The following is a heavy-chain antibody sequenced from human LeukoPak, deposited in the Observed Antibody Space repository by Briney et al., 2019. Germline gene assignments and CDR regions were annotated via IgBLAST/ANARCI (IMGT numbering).Heavy chain of an antibody. J-gene: IGHJ4*02. CDR2: ISSSSSYI. D-gene: IGHD3-10*01. V-gene: IGHV3-21*01. CDR1: GFTFSSYS. CDR3: ASSSYYYGSGNFDY. Sequence: PGGSLSLSCEASGFTFSSYSMNWVRQLPGKGLEWVSSISSSSSYIYYADSVKGRFTISRDNAKNPLYLQMNSLRAEDTAVYYCASSSYYYGSGNFDYWGQGTLVTVSS.